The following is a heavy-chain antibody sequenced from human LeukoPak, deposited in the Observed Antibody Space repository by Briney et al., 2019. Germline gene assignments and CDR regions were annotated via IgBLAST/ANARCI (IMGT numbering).Heavy chain of an antibody. CDR2: VYYGGTS. D-gene: IGHD5-24*01. V-gene: IGHV4-39*01. J-gene: IGHJ4*02. CDR1: GGSINSHSYY. CDR3: VRHISTNTGYFDS. Sequence: PSETLSLTCTVSGGSINSHSYYWGWIRQPPGKGLEWIGSVYYGGTSYSNPSLKRRAAVFVDTSRDQFSLALSFVTAADTALYYCVRHISTNTGYFDSCGPGILVSVSS.